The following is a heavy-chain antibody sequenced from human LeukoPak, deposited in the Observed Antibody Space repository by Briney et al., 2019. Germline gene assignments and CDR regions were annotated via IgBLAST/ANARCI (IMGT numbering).Heavy chain of an antibody. CDR1: GYSFTSYW. J-gene: IGHJ6*03. CDR3: ARRSGWYPGDYYYMDV. Sequence: GESLKISCKGSGYSFTSYWIGWVRQMPGKGLEWMGITYPGDSDTRYSPSFQGQVTISADKSISATYLQWSSLKASDTAMYYCARRSGWYPGDYYYMDVWGKGTTVTVSS. V-gene: IGHV5-51*01. CDR2: TYPGDSDT. D-gene: IGHD6-19*01.